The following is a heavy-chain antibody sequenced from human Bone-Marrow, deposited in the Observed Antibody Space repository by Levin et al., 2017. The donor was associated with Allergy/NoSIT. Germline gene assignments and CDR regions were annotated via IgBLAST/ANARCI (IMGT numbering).Heavy chain of an antibody. CDR3: ARPYSLGSSGYYMDY. Sequence: SCTVSGGSIINRSHYWGWIRQPPGKGLEWIGSLFSSGKTYYNPSLRSRVTISVDTSKNQFSLRLGSVTAADTGVYYCARPYSLGSSGYYMDYWGQGALVTVSS. D-gene: IGHD3-22*01. J-gene: IGHJ4*02. CDR2: LFSSGKT. V-gene: IGHV4-39*01. CDR1: GGSIINRSHY.